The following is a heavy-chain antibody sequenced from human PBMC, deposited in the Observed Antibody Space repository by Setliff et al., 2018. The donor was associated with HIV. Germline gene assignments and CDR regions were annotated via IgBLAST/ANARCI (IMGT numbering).Heavy chain of an antibody. CDR2: ITPNSGGT. CDR1: GYTFTDHY. D-gene: IGHD6-19*01. CDR3: ARDTENVLISGQRYFDY. Sequence: ASVKVSCKAYGYTFTDHYMHWVRQAPGQGLEWMGRITPNSGGTNYARKFQDRVTMTRDTSISTAYMELSRLTSDDTAVYYCARDTENVLISGQRYFDYWGPGTLVTVSS. J-gene: IGHJ4*02. V-gene: IGHV1-2*06.